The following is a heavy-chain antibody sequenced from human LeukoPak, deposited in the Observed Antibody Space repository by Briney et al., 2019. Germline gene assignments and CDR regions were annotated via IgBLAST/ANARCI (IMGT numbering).Heavy chain of an antibody. CDR1: GDTFTSYY. CDR3: ARDNSVEDTAWWFDP. D-gene: IGHD4-23*01. CDR2: INPSGGST. V-gene: IGHV1-46*01. J-gene: IGHJ5*02. Sequence: ASVKVSCKASGDTFTSYYMHWVRQAPGQGLEWMGIINPSGGSTSYAQKFQGRVTMTRDMSTSTDYMELSSLRSEDTAVYYCARDNSVEDTAWWFDPWGQGTLVTVSS.